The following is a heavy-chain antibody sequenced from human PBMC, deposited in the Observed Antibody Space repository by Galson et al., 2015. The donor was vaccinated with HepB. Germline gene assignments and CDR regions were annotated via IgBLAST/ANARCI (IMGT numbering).Heavy chain of an antibody. V-gene: IGHV3-23*01. CDR1: GFIFSRYA. D-gene: IGHD6-13*01. Sequence: SLRLSCAASGFIFSRYAMSWVRQAPGKGLEWVSHISPSGTGTFYAASVKGRCSISRDNSKNTLFLQFHTLTAEDTALYYCAKDRLEAAEYDSWGQGTLLTVSS. CDR3: AKDRLEAAEYDS. J-gene: IGHJ4*02. CDR2: ISPSGTGT.